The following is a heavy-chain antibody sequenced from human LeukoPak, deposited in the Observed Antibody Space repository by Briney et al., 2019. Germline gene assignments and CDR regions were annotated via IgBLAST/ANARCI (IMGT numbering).Heavy chain of an antibody. CDR3: AKWKYSNSGIDDY. D-gene: IGHD6-6*01. CDR2: ISGSGDNT. J-gene: IGHJ4*02. Sequence: GGSLRLSCVVSGFTFSTYAMSWVRQAPGKGLEWVSVISGSGDNTYYADSVKGRFTISRDNSKNMLYLQMNSLRAEDTAVYYCAKWKYSNSGIDDYWGQGTLVTVSS. CDR1: GFTFSTYA. V-gene: IGHV3-23*01.